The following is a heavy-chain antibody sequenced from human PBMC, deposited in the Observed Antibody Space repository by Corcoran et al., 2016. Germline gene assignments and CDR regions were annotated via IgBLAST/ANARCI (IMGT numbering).Heavy chain of an antibody. D-gene: IGHD2-2*01. J-gene: IGHJ6*02. Sequence: QVQLVQSGAEVKKPGSSVKVSCKASGGTFSSYAISWVRQAPGQGLEWMGGIIPIFGTANYAQKFQGRVTITADKSTSTAYMELSSRRSEDTAGDYWERVVPAARRLPYYYGMDVWGQGTTVTGSS. CDR1: GGTFSSYA. V-gene: IGHV1-69*06. CDR2: IIPIFGTA. CDR3: ERVVPAARRLPYYYGMDV.